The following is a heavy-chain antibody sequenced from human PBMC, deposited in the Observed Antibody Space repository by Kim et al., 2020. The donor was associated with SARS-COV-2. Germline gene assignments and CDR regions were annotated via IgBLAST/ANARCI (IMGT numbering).Heavy chain of an antibody. J-gene: IGHJ4*02. CDR3: AKAYCSSTNCYIVY. CDR2: ISWNSGTM. Sequence: GGSLRLSCAASRFTFRDYAMHWVRQAPGRGLEWVSGISWNSGTMVYADSVKGRFTISRDNAKSSLYLQINSLRAEDTALYYCAKAYCSSTNCYIVYCGQGTLVTVSS. CDR1: RFTFRDYA. D-gene: IGHD2-2*02. V-gene: IGHV3-9*01.